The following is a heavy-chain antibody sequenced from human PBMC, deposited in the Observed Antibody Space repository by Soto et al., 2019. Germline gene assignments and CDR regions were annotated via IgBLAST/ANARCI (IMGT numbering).Heavy chain of an antibody. Sequence: QLKWQEWAQGLGKLREPWPLTALFSVGPTGGGGSNWGGFRQPQGKGLGGIGSIYYRGGTYYNPSLKSRVTISVDTSKNQFSLKLSSVTAADTAVYYCARKGRDGYTLVRAFDIWGQGTMVTVSS. J-gene: IGHJ3*02. D-gene: IGHD5-12*01. CDR3: ARKGRDGYTLVRAFDI. CDR1: VGPTGGGGSN. V-gene: IGHV4-39*01. CDR2: IYYRGGT.